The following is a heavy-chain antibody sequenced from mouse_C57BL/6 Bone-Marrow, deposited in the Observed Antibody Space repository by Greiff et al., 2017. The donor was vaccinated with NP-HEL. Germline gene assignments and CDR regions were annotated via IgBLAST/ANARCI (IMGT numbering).Heavy chain of an antibody. Sequence: VQLKESGGDLVKPGGSLKLSCAASGFTFSSYGMSWVRQTPDKRLEWVATISSGGSYTYYPDSVKGRFTISRDNAKNTLYLQMSSLKSEDTAMYYCARGGVVARDYWGQGTTLTVSS. CDR1: GFTFSSYG. D-gene: IGHD1-1*01. V-gene: IGHV5-6*01. CDR2: ISSGGSYT. J-gene: IGHJ2*01. CDR3: ARGGVVARDY.